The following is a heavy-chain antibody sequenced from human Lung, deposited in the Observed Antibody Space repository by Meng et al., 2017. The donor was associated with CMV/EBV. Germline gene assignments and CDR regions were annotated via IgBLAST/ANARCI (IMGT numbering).Heavy chain of an antibody. D-gene: IGHD6-19*01. CDR2: ISSRSTYI. CDR3: ATESPGFSSSFDN. CDR1: GITFNTYS. J-gene: IGHJ4*02. V-gene: IGHV3-21*01. Sequence: VPFVEAGGGLVKPGGSLRLSCAASGITFNTYSMNWVRQPPGKGLEWVATISSRSTYIYYADLGKGRFTISRDNVQNFLYLQMNSLSAEDTAVYYCATESPGFSSSFDNWGQGTLVTVSS.